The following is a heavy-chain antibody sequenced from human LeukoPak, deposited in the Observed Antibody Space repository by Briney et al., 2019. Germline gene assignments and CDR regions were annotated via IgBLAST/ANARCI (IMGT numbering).Heavy chain of an antibody. D-gene: IGHD6-19*01. CDR1: GYTFTGYD. J-gene: IGHJ4*02. CDR2: INPNSGGT. V-gene: IGHV1-2*02. CDR3: VVAGTTFHYLDY. Sequence: SVKVSCKASGYTFTGYDMHWVRQPPGQGLEWMGWINPNSGGTSYAQRFQGRVTMTRDTSSSTAYMEVNSLRSDDTAVYYCVVAGTTFHYLDYWGQGSLVTVSS.